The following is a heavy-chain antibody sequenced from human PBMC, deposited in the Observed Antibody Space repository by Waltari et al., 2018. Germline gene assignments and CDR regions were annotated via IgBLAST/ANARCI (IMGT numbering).Heavy chain of an antibody. V-gene: IGHV4-39*01. D-gene: IGHD5-12*01. J-gene: IGHJ3*01. CDR2: ISYNGAP. CDR1: GGSITTNRHY. Sequence: QLQLQESGPGLVKPSETLALTCSVSGGSITTNRHYWGWIRQPPGKGLEWIGTISYNGAPYSSPSLRGRLTLSRDTTMNQLSLKLGSVTAADTAVYYCATYIGASVGTAAFDVWGQGTMVTVSS. CDR3: ATYIGASVGTAAFDV.